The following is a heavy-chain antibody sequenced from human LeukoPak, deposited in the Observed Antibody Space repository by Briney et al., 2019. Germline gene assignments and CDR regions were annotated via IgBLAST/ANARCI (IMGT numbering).Heavy chain of an antibody. D-gene: IGHD5-24*01. Sequence: PGGTLRLSCAASGFTFRNYDMIWVRQAPGKGPEWVSGIGGRVDRTYYADSVKGRFTISRDNSKNTLYLQMNSLRAEDTAVYYCAKKGERDGYNSVYFDYWGQGTLVTVSS. CDR1: GFTFRNYD. CDR3: AKKGERDGYNSVYFDY. V-gene: IGHV3-23*01. J-gene: IGHJ4*02. CDR2: IGGRVDRT.